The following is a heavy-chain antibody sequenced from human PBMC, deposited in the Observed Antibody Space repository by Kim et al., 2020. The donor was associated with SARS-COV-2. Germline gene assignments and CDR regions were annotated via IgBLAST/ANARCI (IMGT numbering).Heavy chain of an antibody. CDR2: INQSGTT. Sequence: SETLSLTCAVYGGSFSGYYWGWIRQPPGKGLEWIGEINQSGTTNYNPSLKSRVTISVDTPKNQFTLKLSSVTAADTAVYYCARGDQLLLWGQGTLVTASS. CDR3: ARGDQLLL. V-gene: IGHV4-34*01. J-gene: IGHJ4*02. CDR1: GGSFSGYY. D-gene: IGHD2-2*01.